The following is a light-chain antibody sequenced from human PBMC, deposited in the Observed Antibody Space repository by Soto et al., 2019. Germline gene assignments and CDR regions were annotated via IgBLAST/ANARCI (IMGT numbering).Light chain of an antibody. V-gene: IGKV2-28*01. CDR2: LGS. J-gene: IGKJ1*01. CDR3: LQALQTRT. CDR1: QSLLHSNGYNY. Sequence: DIVMTQSPLSLPVTPGEPASISCRSSQSLLHSNGYNYLDWYLQKPGQSPQLLIYLGSNRASGVPDRFSGSGSGKDFTLKISRVEAEDVGVYYCLQALQTRTLGQGTKVEI.